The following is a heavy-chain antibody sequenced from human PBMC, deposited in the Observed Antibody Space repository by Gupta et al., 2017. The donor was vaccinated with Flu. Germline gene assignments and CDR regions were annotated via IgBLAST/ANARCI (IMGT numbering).Heavy chain of an antibody. CDR3: ARGGVGATPRIDY. CDR2: IYYSGST. Sequence: QVQLQESGPGLVKPSETLSLTCTVSGGSLSSYYWSWIRQPPGKGLEWIGYIYYSGSTNYNPSLKSRVTISVDTSKNQFSLKLSSVTAADTAVYYCARGGVGATPRIDYWGQGTLVTVSS. CDR1: GGSLSSYY. V-gene: IGHV4-59*01. D-gene: IGHD1-26*01. J-gene: IGHJ4*02.